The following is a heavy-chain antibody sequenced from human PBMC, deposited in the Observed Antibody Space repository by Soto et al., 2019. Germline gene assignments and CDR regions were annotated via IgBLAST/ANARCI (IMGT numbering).Heavy chain of an antibody. V-gene: IGHV3-11*05. CDR1: GFIFSDYY. J-gene: IGHJ6*02. Sequence: QVQLVESGGGLVKPGGSLRLSCAASGFIFSDYYMSWIRRAPGKGLEWISHISSSGGYTNYADSGKGRITISRDNAKKSLYLKMNGLRAEDTAVFYCARDDDGSGSHRYGMDCWGQGTTVTVSS. CDR2: ISSSGGYT. CDR3: ARDDDGSGSHRYGMDC. D-gene: IGHD3-22*01.